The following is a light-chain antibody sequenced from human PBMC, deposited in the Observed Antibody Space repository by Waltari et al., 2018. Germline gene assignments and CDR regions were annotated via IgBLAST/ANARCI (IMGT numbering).Light chain of an antibody. CDR1: QSVTRT. CDR3: QKYGTLPAT. J-gene: IGKJ1*01. CDR2: DAS. V-gene: IGKV3-20*01. Sequence: EIVLPKSPGTLPSSPGESATLPCRASQSVTRTLAWYQQKPGQAPRLLIYDASTRATGIPDRFSGSGSGTDFSLTISRLEPEDFAVYYCQKYGTLPATFGQGTKVEIK.